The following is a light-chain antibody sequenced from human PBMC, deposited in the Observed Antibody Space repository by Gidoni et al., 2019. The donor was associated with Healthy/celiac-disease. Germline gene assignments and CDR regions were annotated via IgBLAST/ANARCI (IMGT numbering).Light chain of an antibody. CDR2: DAS. Sequence: DIQMTQSPSTLSASVGDRVTITCRASQSISSWLAWYQKKPGKAPKLLMYDASSLESGVPSRFSGSGSGTEFTLTISSLQPDDFANYYCQQYNSYWTFGQGTKVEIK. J-gene: IGKJ1*01. CDR1: QSISSW. V-gene: IGKV1-5*01. CDR3: QQYNSYWT.